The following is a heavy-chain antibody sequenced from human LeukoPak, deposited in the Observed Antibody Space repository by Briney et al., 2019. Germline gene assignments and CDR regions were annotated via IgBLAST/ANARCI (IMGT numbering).Heavy chain of an antibody. Sequence: SCKASGYTFTSYGISWVRQAPGKGLEWVAVISYDGSNKYYADSVKGRFTISRDNSKNTLYLQMNSLRAEDTAVYYCARGLLATYYYDSSGYYPFDYWGQGTLVTVSS. D-gene: IGHD3-22*01. V-gene: IGHV3-30*14. CDR3: ARGLLATYYYDSSGYYPFDY. CDR1: GYTFTSYG. J-gene: IGHJ4*02. CDR2: ISYDGSNK.